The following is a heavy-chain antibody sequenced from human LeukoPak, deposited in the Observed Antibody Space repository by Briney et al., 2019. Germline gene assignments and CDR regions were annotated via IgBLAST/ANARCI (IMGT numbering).Heavy chain of an antibody. CDR2: IYSGGST. CDR1: GFTVSSNY. Sequence: GGSLRLSCAASGFTVSSNYMSWVRQAPGKGLERVSVIYSGGSTYYADSVKGRFTISRDNSKNTLYLQMNSLRAEDTAVYYCARAECYDILTGYYRDYWGQGTLVTVSS. J-gene: IGHJ4*02. D-gene: IGHD3-9*01. V-gene: IGHV3-66*02. CDR3: ARAECYDILTGYYRDY.